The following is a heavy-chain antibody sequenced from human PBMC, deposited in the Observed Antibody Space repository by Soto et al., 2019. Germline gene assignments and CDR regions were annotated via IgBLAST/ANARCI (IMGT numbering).Heavy chain of an antibody. CDR1: GGSISSYY. CDR2: IYYSGST. Sequence: QVQLQESGPGLVKPSETMSLTCTVSGGSISSYYWSWIRQPPGKGLEWIGYIYYSGSTNYNPSLKSPVTISVDTSKNQFSLKLSAVTASYTAVYYCARGSKSAGADTPATPGDAFDIWGQGTMGTVAS. CDR3: ARGSKSAGADTPATPGDAFDI. D-gene: IGHD6-13*01. V-gene: IGHV4-59*01. J-gene: IGHJ3*02.